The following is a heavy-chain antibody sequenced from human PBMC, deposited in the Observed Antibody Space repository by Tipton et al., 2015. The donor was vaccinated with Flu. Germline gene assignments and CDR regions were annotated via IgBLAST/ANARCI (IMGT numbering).Heavy chain of an antibody. CDR1: GYTLTGYY. CDR3: ATVKPTGYLGTAAGWFDT. J-gene: IGHJ5*02. CDR2: FNPNSGGT. D-gene: IGHD6-13*01. Sequence: QLVQSGAEMRKPGVSVKVSCKASGYTLTGYYMHWVRQAPGQGLEWMGWFNPNSGGTNSAQTFQGRVTMTRDTSINTAYMEMTSLTSDDTAVYYCATVKPTGYLGTAAGWFDTWGQGTLVSVSS. V-gene: IGHV1-2*02.